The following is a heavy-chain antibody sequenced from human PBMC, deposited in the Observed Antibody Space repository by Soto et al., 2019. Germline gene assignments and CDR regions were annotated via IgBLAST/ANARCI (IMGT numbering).Heavy chain of an antibody. CDR2: IKSKTDGGTT. Sequence: SLRLSFAASGLTFRNAWMSWVRQAPGKGLEWVGRIKSKTDGGTTDYAAPVKGRFTISRDDSKNTLYLQMNSLKSEDTAVYYCTTNSPDQYYYYYYIDVWGKGTTVTVSS. V-gene: IGHV3-15*01. J-gene: IGHJ6*03. D-gene: IGHD2-2*01. CDR1: GLTFRNAW. CDR3: TTNSPDQYYYYYYIDV.